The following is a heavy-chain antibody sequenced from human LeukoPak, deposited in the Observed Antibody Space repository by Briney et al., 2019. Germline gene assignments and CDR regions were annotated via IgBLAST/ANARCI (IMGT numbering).Heavy chain of an antibody. CDR1: GLTFSSYG. D-gene: IGHD6-13*01. Sequence: GGSLRLSCAASGLTFSSYGMHWVRQAPGKGLEWVAFIRYDGSNKYYADSVKGRFTISRDNSKNTLYLQMSSLRAEDTSLYYCAKDRAAAAGTSFDYWGQGTLVTVSS. CDR3: AKDRAAAAGTSFDY. CDR2: IRYDGSNK. V-gene: IGHV3-30*02. J-gene: IGHJ4*02.